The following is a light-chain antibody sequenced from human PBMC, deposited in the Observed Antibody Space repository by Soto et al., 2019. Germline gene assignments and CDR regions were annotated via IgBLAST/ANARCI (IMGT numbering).Light chain of an antibody. CDR1: QAISSS. CDR2: DAS. CDR3: EQAASFPIT. V-gene: IGKV1-12*01. Sequence: DIQMTQSPSSVSAFVGDTVTLTCRASQAISSSLAWYQQKPGKAPNLLMFDASSLQSGVPSRFSGSGSGTDFTLTISALQPEDFGTYYGEQAASFPITFGHGTLL. J-gene: IGKJ5*01.